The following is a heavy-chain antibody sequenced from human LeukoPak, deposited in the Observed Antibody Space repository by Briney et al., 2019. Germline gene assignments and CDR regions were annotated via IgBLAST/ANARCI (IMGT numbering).Heavy chain of an antibody. Sequence: ASVKVSCKASGGTFSSYAISWVRQAPGQGLEWMGGIIPIFGTANYAQKFQGRVTITTDESTSTAYMGLSSLRSEDTAVYYCARGGAGMATLSGYFDYWGQGTLVTVSS. CDR2: IIPIFGTA. D-gene: IGHD5-24*01. CDR3: ARGGAGMATLSGYFDY. V-gene: IGHV1-69*05. J-gene: IGHJ4*02. CDR1: GGTFSSYA.